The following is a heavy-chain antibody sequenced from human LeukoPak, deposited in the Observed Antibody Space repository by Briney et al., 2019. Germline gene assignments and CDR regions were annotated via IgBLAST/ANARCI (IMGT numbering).Heavy chain of an antibody. Sequence: GGSLRLSCVASGFTFSRNEMNWVRQAPGKGLEWVSYISSSGSTIYYADSVKGRFTISRDNAKNSLYLQMNSLRAEDTAIYYCARIMVATTREAFDYWGQGTRVTVSS. CDR3: ARIMVATTREAFDY. CDR2: ISSSGSTI. V-gene: IGHV3-48*03. CDR1: GFTFSRNE. J-gene: IGHJ4*02. D-gene: IGHD5-12*01.